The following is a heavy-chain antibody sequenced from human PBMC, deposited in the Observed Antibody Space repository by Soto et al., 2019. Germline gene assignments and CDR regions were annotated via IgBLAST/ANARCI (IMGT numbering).Heavy chain of an antibody. J-gene: IGHJ6*03. CDR3: ARGGREGIVVVVAATRDFAYMDV. V-gene: IGHV4-34*01. D-gene: IGHD2-15*01. Sequence: SETLSLTCAVYGGSFSGYYWSWIRQPPGKGLEWIGEINHSGSTNYNPSLKSRVTISVDTSKNQFSLKLSSVTAADTAVYYCARGGREGIVVVVAATRDFAYMDVWGKGTTVTVSS. CDR1: GGSFSGYY. CDR2: INHSGST.